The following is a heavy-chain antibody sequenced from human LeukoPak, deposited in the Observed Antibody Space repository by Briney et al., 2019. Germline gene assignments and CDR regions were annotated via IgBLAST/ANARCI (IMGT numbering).Heavy chain of an antibody. CDR2: VHYSGGS. V-gene: IGHV4-39*07. Sequence: GSLRLSCAASGFTFSSYSMNWVRQAPGKGLEWIGSVHYSGGSYYNPSLKSRVTISLSTSKSQFSLKLSSVTAADTAVYYCARVTPAGAWLGYFDYWGQGTLVTVSS. CDR3: ARVTPAGAWLGYFDY. D-gene: IGHD6-19*01. CDR1: GFTFSSYS. J-gene: IGHJ4*02.